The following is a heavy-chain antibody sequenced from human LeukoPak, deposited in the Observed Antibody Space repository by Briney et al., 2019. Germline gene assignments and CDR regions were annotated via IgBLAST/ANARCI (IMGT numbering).Heavy chain of an antibody. Sequence: SETLSLNCTVSGYSISSGYYWGWIRQPPGKGLEWIGSIYHSGSTYYNPSLKSRITISVGTSKNQFSLKLSSVTAADTAVYYCASQSLGYSGYDPYFDYWGQGTLVTVSS. CDR2: IYHSGST. CDR1: GYSISSGYY. J-gene: IGHJ4*02. V-gene: IGHV4-38-2*02. CDR3: ASQSLGYSGYDPYFDY. D-gene: IGHD5-12*01.